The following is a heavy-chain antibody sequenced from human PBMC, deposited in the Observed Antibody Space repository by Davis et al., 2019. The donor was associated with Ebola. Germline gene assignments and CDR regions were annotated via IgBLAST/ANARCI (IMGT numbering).Heavy chain of an antibody. J-gene: IGHJ5*02. CDR3: ARGYSSWFDP. V-gene: IGHV4-34*01. CDR2: INHSGST. D-gene: IGHD5-18*01. CDR1: GGSFSGYY. Sequence: MPSDTLSLTCAVHGGSFSGYYWSWIRQPPGKGLEWIGEINHSGSTNYNPSLKSRVTISVDTSKNQFSLKLSSVTAADTAVYYCARGYSSWFDPWGQGTLVTVSS.